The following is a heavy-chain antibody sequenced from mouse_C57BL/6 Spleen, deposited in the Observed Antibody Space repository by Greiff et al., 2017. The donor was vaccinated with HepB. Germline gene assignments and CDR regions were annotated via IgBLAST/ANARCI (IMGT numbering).Heavy chain of an antibody. CDR1: GYAFSSSW. CDR3: ARGGDYDENYFDY. CDR2: IYPGDGDT. J-gene: IGHJ2*01. D-gene: IGHD2-4*01. V-gene: IGHV1-82*01. Sequence: QVQLKQSGPELVKPGASVKISCKASGYAFSSSWMNWVKQRPGKGLEWIGRIYPGDGDTNYNGKFKGKATLTADKSSSTAYMQLSSLTSEDSAVYFCARGGDYDENYFDYWGQGTTLTVSS.